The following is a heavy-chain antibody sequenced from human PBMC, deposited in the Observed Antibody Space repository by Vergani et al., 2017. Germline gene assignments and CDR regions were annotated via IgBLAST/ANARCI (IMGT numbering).Heavy chain of an antibody. J-gene: IGHJ6*02. D-gene: IGHD6-19*01. Sequence: QVQMQESGPGLVKTSETLSLTCSASGAPISYWCWSWLRQPAGKGLEWIGRLCPSGSTNYKPSLKSRVTISVDTSKNQFSLKLSSVTAADTAVYYCARGNSGWKGYYYYGMDVWGQGTTVTVSS. V-gene: IGHV4-4*07. CDR3: ARGNSGWKGYYYYGMDV. CDR1: GAPISYWC. CDR2: LCPSGST.